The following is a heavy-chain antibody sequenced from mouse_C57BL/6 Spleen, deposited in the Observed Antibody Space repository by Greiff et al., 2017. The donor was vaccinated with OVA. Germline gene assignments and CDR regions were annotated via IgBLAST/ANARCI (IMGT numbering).Heavy chain of an antibody. CDR3: AREGYY. V-gene: IGHV1-26*01. CDR1: GYTFTDYY. CDR2: INPNNGGT. Sequence: EVQLQQSGPELVKPGASVKISCKASGYTFTDYYMNWVKQSHGKSLEWIGDINPNNGGTSYNQKFKGKATLTVDKSSSTAYMELRSLTSEDSAVYYCAREGYYWGQGTSVTVSS. J-gene: IGHJ4*01.